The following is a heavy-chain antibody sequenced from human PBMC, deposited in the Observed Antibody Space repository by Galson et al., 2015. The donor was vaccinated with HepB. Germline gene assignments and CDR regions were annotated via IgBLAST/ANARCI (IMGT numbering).Heavy chain of an antibody. CDR2: INADGSTT. J-gene: IGHJ1*01. Sequence: SLRLSCAASGFTFSSHWMHWVRQTPGKGLVWVSNINADGSTTGYAGSVKGRFTISRDNAKNTVYLQMNSLRAEDTAVYYCAKARLLGILYSAYFQHWGQGTLVTVSS. D-gene: IGHD3-10*02. V-gene: IGHV3-74*01. CDR1: GFTFSSHW. CDR3: AKARLLGILYSAYFQH.